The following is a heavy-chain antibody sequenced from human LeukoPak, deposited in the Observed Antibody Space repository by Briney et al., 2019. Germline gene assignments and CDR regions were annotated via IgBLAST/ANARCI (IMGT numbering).Heavy chain of an antibody. V-gene: IGHV1-18*01. D-gene: IGHD5-24*01. CDR2: ISAYNGNT. CDR3: ARDPQRWLQSGSYFDY. J-gene: IGHJ4*02. CDR1: GYTFTSYD. Sequence: ASVKVSCKASGYTFTSYDINWVRQATGQGLEWMGWISAYNGNTNYAQKLQGRVTMTTDTSTSTAYMELRSLRSDDTAVYYCARDPQRWLQSGSYFDYWGQGTLVTVSS.